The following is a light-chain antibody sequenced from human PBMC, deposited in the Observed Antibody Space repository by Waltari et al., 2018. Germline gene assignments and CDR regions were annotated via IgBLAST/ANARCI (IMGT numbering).Light chain of an antibody. J-gene: IGLJ2*01. CDR3: SSRELSGHVV. Sequence: SSDLTQDPAVSVALGQTVRITCQGDILRTYYGNWGRQKPGPPPELAIYGKNNRPSGIPDRFSASSSGNTASLIITGAQAEDEADYYCSSRELSGHVVFGGGTRLTVL. V-gene: IGLV3-19*01. CDR2: GKN. CDR1: ILRTYY.